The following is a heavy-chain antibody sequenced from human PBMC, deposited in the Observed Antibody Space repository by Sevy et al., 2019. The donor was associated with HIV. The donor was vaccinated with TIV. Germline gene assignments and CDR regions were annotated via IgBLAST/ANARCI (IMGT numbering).Heavy chain of an antibody. CDR1: GFTFNKYN. J-gene: IGHJ4*02. Sequence: GGSLRLSCAASGFTFNKYNMNWVRQAPGKGLEWVSTITGYSTDIYYADSVKGRFTISRDDAKNSLYLQMNGLRAEDTAIYYCARAEHTYFFDYWGQGTLVTVSS. D-gene: IGHD3-16*01. CDR2: ITGYSTDI. V-gene: IGHV3-21*06. CDR3: ARAEHTYFFDY.